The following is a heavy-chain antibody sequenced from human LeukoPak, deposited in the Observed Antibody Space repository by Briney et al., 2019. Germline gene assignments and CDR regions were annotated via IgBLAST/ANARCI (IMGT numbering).Heavy chain of an antibody. CDR2: IYTSGST. J-gene: IGHJ4*02. D-gene: IGHD3-22*01. V-gene: IGHV4-4*07. CDR1: GGSISSYY. Sequence: SETLSLTCTVSGGSISSYYWSWIRQPAGKGLEWIGRIYTSGSTNYNPSLKSQVTMSVDASKNQFSLKLSSVTAADTAVYYCARVVYYDSSGYSDYWGQGTLVTVSS. CDR3: ARVVYYDSSGYSDY.